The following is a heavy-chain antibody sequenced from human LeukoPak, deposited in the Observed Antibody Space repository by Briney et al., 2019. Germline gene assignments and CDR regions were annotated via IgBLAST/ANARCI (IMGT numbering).Heavy chain of an antibody. J-gene: IGHJ4*02. Sequence: GGTLRLSCAASGFAFGNYGMTWVRQAPGKGLEWVSTFTGRGGSTFYADSVKGRFTISRDISKNTLYLQMHSLRAEDTAVYYCAKAPVTSCRGAFCYPFDYWGQGTLVTVSS. CDR3: AKAPVTSCRGAFCYPFDY. CDR1: GFAFGNYG. D-gene: IGHD2-15*01. V-gene: IGHV3-23*01. CDR2: FTGRGGST.